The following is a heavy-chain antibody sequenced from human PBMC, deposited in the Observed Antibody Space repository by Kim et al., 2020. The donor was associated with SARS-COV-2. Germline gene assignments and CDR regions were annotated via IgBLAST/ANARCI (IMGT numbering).Heavy chain of an antibody. CDR3: ATVMRGWELPPSFDY. V-gene: IGHV1-24*01. Sequence: QKFQGRVTMTEDTTTDTAYMELSSLRSEDTAVYYCATVMRGWELPPSFDYWGQGTLVTVSS. D-gene: IGHD1-26*01. J-gene: IGHJ4*02.